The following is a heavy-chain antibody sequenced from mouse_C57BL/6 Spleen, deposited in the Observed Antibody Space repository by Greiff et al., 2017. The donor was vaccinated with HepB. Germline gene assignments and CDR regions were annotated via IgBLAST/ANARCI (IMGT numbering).Heavy chain of an antibody. CDR1: GYTFTSYW. CDR3: ARSLTTVVADYYAMDY. V-gene: IGHV1-69*01. J-gene: IGHJ4*01. D-gene: IGHD1-1*01. Sequence: VQLQQPGAELVMPGASVKLSCKASGYTFTSYWMHWVKQRPGQGLEWIGEIDPSDSYTNYNQKFKGKSTLTVDKYSSTAYMQLSSLTSEDSAVYYCARSLTTVVADYYAMDYWGQGTSVTVSS. CDR2: IDPSDSYT.